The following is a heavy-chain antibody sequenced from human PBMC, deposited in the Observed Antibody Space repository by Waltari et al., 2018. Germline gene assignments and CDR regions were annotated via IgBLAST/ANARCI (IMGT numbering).Heavy chain of an antibody. D-gene: IGHD4-17*01. J-gene: IGHJ2*01. CDR2: IDPRDSYT. CDR1: GYSFTRYW. CDR3: ASTTTGAYWYFDI. V-gene: IGHV5-10-1*03. Sequence: EVQLVQSGAEVKKPGESLRISCKGSGYSFTRYWISWVRQMPGKGREWMGKIDPRDSYTNYSPSFQGHVTISADKSISTAYLQWSSLKASDTAIYYCASTTTGAYWYFDIWGRGTLVTVSS.